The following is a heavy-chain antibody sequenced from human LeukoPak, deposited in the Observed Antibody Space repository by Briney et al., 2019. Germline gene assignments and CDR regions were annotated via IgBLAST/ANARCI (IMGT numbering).Heavy chain of an antibody. CDR2: INHSGST. J-gene: IGHJ5*02. CDR3: ARGPAGIHGLHRGWFDP. V-gene: IGHV4-34*01. D-gene: IGHD5-24*01. Sequence: SDTLSLTCAVYGGSFSGYYWSWIRQPPGKGLEWIGEINHSGSTNYNPSLKSRVTISVDTSKNQFSLKLSSVTAADTAVYYCARGPAGIHGLHRGWFDPWGQGTLVTVSS. CDR1: GGSFSGYY.